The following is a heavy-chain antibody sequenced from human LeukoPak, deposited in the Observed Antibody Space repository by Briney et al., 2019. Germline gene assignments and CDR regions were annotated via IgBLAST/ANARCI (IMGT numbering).Heavy chain of an antibody. D-gene: IGHD3-10*01. V-gene: IGHV5-51*01. J-gene: IGHJ4*02. CDR2: INPGDSDT. Sequence: GESLKISCKGSGYSFTRYWIAWVRQMPGKGLEWMGIINPGDSDTRDSPSFQGQVTNSVDKSISTAYLQWSSLKASDSAIYYCARQYYYGSGTSVYGYWGQGTLVTVSS. CDR1: GYSFTRYW. CDR3: ARQYYYGSGTSVYGY.